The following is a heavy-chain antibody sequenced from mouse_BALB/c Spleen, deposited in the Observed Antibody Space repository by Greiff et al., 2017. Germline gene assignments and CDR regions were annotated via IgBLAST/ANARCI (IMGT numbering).Heavy chain of an antibody. Sequence: EVKLMESGGGLVKPGGSLKLSCAASGFTFSSYAMSWVRQSPEKRLEWVAEISSGGSYTYYPDTVTGRFTISRDNAKNTLYLEMSSLRSEDTAMYYCARGLSTVVGMDYWGQGTSVTVSS. CDR2: ISSGGSYT. CDR3: ARGLSTVVGMDY. CDR1: GFTFSSYA. J-gene: IGHJ4*01. V-gene: IGHV5-9-4*01. D-gene: IGHD1-1*01.